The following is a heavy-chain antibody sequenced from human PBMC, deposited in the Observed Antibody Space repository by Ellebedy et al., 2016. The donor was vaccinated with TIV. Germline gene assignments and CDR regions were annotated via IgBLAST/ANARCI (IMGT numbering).Heavy chain of an antibody. CDR1: GGTFSSYA. CDR3: ARANTVTAVDY. J-gene: IGHJ4*02. D-gene: IGHD4-17*01. V-gene: IGHV1-69*05. Sequence: SVKVSCXASGGTFSSYAISWVRQAPGQGLEWMGGIIPIFGTANYAQKFQGRVTMTRDTSTSTVYMELSSLRSEDTAVYYCARANTVTAVDYWGQGTLVTVSS. CDR2: IIPIFGTA.